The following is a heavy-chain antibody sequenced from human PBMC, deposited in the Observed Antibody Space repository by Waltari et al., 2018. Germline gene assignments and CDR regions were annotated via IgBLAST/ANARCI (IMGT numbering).Heavy chain of an antibody. CDR3: ATDLGGYQKYYFDN. CDR2: FIPIFGTS. V-gene: IGHV1-69*01. J-gene: IGHJ4*02. Sequence: QVHLIQSGAEVKKPGSSVKVSCKASGATFSSLSLSWVRQAPGQGLQWMGGFIPIFGTSTYPQKFQGRVPITADESTSTSYLQLSSLTSEDTAVYYCATDLGGYQKYYFDNWGQGTLVTVSS. D-gene: IGHD5-12*01. CDR1: GATFSSLS.